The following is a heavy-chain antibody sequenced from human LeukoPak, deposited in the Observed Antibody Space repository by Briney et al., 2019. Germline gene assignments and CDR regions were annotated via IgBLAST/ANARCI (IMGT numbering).Heavy chain of an antibody. CDR1: GFTFSSYG. Sequence: GGSLRLSCAASGFTFSSYGLHWVRQAPGKGLEWVAVIWYGGSDKYYADSVKGRFTISRDNAKNSLYLQMNSLRAEDTAVYYCARGYSSSWYAFDYWGQGTLVTVSS. J-gene: IGHJ4*02. V-gene: IGHV3-33*08. D-gene: IGHD6-13*01. CDR2: IWYGGSDK. CDR3: ARGYSSSWYAFDY.